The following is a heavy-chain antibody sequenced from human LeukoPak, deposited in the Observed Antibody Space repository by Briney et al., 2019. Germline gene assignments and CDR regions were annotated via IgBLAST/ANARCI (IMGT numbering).Heavy chain of an antibody. CDR3: ASADSGRYSFAP. CDR2: MNQDGSAI. Sequence: PGGSLRLSCAASGFTFNSYSMTWVRQAPGKGLEWVAKMNQDGSAISYVDSVKGRFTISRDNAKNSLYLQMNSLRAEDTAVYYCASADSGRYSFAPWGQGTLVIVSS. J-gene: IGHJ5*02. CDR1: GFTFNSYS. D-gene: IGHD6-19*01. V-gene: IGHV3-7*01.